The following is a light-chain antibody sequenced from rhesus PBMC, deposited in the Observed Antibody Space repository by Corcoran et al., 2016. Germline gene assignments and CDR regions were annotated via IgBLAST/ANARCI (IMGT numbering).Light chain of an antibody. CDR1: QGINKE. J-gene: IGKJ4*01. CDR2: AAS. CDR3: LQDYTTPLT. V-gene: IGKV1-94*01. Sequence: DIQMTQSPSSLSASVGDRVTVTCRASQGINKELRWYQQKPGKAPTLLIYAASSLPTGVSSRFSGSGSGTDYTLTISSLQPEDVATYYCLQDYTTPLTFGGGTKVEIK.